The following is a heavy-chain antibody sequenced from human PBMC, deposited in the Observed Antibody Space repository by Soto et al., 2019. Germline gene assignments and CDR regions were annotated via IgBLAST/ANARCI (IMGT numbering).Heavy chain of an antibody. CDR1: GFTFSSYG. J-gene: IGHJ3*02. D-gene: IGHD3-22*01. V-gene: IGHV3-33*01. Sequence: PGGSLRLSCAASGFTFSSYGMHWVRQAPGKGLEWVAVIWYDGSNKYYADSVKGRFTISRDNSKNTLYLQMNSLRAEDTAVYYCARDYKSESSSVEIWGQGTMVTVSS. CDR2: IWYDGSNK. CDR3: ARDYKSESSSVEI.